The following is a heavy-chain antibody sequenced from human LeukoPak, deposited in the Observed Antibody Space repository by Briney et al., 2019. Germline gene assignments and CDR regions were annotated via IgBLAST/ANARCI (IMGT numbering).Heavy chain of an antibody. J-gene: IGHJ4*02. Sequence: PSETLSLTCAVSGHSISSSNWWGWIRQPPGKGLEWIGYISYSGSTYFNPSLKSRVTMSVDTSKKQFSLKLSSVTAVDTAVYYCARIYSYGLRYFDYWGQGTLVTVSS. CDR1: GHSISSSNW. V-gene: IGHV4-28*01. CDR2: ISYSGST. D-gene: IGHD5-18*01. CDR3: ARIYSYGLRYFDY.